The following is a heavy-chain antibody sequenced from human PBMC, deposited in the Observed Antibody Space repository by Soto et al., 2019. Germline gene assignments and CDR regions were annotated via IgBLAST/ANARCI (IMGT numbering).Heavy chain of an antibody. CDR1: GFTFSNYE. J-gene: IGHJ6*03. D-gene: IGHD6-13*01. CDR3: ARRGYGSRWANVYVED. V-gene: IGHV3-64*01. CDR2: ISNNGAHT. Sequence: GGSLRLSCAASGFTFSNYEMHWVRQAPGKGLEYVSGISNNGAHTDYAKSVKGRFTISRDNSENTLYLQMGSLRAEDMALYYCARRGYGSRWANVYVEDWGKGTMVTVSS.